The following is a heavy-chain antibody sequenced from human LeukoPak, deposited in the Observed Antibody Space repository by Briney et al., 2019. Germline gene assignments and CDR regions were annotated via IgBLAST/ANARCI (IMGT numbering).Heavy chain of an antibody. CDR2: IIPIFGTA. J-gene: IGHJ6*03. CDR3: ARDLNLYYYYMDV. Sequence: ASVKVSCKASGGTFSSYAISWVRQAPGQGLEWMGRIIPIFGTANYAQKFQGRVTITADKSTSTAYMELSSLRSEDTAVYYCARDLNLYYYYMDVWGKGTTVTVSS. V-gene: IGHV1-69*06. D-gene: IGHD1-14*01. CDR1: GGTFSSYA.